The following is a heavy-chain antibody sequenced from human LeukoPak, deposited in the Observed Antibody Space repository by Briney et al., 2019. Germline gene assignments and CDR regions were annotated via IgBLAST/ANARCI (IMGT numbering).Heavy chain of an antibody. D-gene: IGHD6-19*01. V-gene: IGHV4-4*02. Sequence: PSETLSLTCAVSGGSISSSNWWSWVRQPPGKGLEWIGEIYHSGSTYYNPSLKSRVTISVDTSKNQFSLKLSSVTAADTAVYYCASPTGYSSGWFLFDYWGQGTLVTVSS. CDR1: GGSISSSNW. J-gene: IGHJ4*02. CDR2: IYHSGST. CDR3: ASPTGYSSGWFLFDY.